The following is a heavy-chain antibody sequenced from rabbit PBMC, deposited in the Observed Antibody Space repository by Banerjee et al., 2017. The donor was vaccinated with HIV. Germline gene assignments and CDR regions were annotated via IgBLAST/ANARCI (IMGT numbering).Heavy chain of an antibody. V-gene: IGHV1S40*01. D-gene: IGHD2-1*01. CDR1: GFSFSSSYY. J-gene: IGHJ4*01. CDR2: IYAGSSGST. Sequence: QSLEESGGDLVQPGASLTLTCTASGFSFSSSYYMCWVRQAPGKGPEWIACIYAGSSGSTYYASWAKGRFTISKTSSTTVTLQMTSLTAADTATYFCARRDSDYGHCDLWGQGTLVTVS. CDR3: ARRDSDYGHCDL.